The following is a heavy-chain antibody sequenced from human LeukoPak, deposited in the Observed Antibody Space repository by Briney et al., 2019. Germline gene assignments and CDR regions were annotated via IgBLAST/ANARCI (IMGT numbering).Heavy chain of an antibody. V-gene: IGHV4-59*01. Sequence: SETLSLTCTVSGGSISSYYWSWIRQPPGKGLEWIGDIYYSGSTNYNPSLKSRVTLSVDTSKNQFSLNLSSVTAADTAVYYCARGGNVAAAGPNYYYYGMDVWGQGTTVTVSS. CDR1: GGSISSYY. CDR3: ARGGNVAAAGPNYYYYGMDV. CDR2: IYYSGST. D-gene: IGHD6-13*01. J-gene: IGHJ6*02.